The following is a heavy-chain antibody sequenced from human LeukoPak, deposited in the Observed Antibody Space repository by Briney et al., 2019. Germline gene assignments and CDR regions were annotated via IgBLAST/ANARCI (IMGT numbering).Heavy chain of an antibody. CDR1: GFTVSSNY. D-gene: IGHD6-13*01. CDR3: AKDVSSSWYVPDY. V-gene: IGHV3-30*18. Sequence: GGSLRLSCAASGFTVSSNYMSWVRQAPGKGLEWVAVISYDGSNKYYADSVKGRFTISRDNSKNTLYLQMNSLRAEDTAVYYCAKDVSSSWYVPDYWGQGTLVTVSS. J-gene: IGHJ4*02. CDR2: ISYDGSNK.